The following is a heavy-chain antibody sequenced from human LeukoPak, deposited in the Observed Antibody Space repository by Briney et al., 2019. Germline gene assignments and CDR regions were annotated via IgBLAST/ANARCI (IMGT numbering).Heavy chain of an antibody. CDR3: ARLGRNSSGYLARPYYFDY. J-gene: IGHJ4*02. CDR1: GGSISSYY. D-gene: IGHD3-22*01. Sequence: SETLSLTCTVSGGSISSYYWSWIRQPAGKGLEWIGRIYTSGSTNYNPSLKSRVTMSVDTSKNQFSLKLSSVTAADTAVSYCARLGRNSSGYLARPYYFDYWGQGTLVTVSS. CDR2: IYTSGST. V-gene: IGHV4-4*07.